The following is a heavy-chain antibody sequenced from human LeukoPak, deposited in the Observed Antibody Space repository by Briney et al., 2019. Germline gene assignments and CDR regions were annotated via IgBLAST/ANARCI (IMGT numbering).Heavy chain of an antibody. D-gene: IGHD1-26*01. J-gene: IGHJ5*02. CDR2: IIPVFGTA. CDR3: AGFSGSYYRDNWFDP. V-gene: IGHV1-69*06. Sequence: GSSVKVSCKASGGTFSSYAISWVRQAPGQGLEWMGGIIPVFGTANYAQKFQGRVTITADKSTTTAYMELSSLRSDDTAVYYCAGFSGSYYRDNWFDPWGQGTLVTVSS. CDR1: GGTFSSYA.